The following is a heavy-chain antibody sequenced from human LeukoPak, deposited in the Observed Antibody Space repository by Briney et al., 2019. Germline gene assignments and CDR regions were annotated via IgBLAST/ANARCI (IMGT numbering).Heavy chain of an antibody. V-gene: IGHV3-23*01. CDR3: AKGTKPVMTIPDY. J-gene: IGHJ4*02. CDR1: GFTFSSYA. CDR2: ISGSGGST. Sequence: GGSLRLSCAASGFTFSSYAMSWVRQAPGKGLEWVSAISGSGGSTYYADSVKGRFTISRDNSKNTLYLQMNSLRAEDTAGYYCAKGTKPVMTIPDYWGQGILVTVSS. D-gene: IGHD1/OR15-1a*01.